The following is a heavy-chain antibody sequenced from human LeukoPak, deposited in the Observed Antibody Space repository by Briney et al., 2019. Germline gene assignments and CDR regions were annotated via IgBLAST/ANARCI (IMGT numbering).Heavy chain of an antibody. CDR2: INPNSGGT. V-gene: IGHV1-2*02. CDR1: GYTFTGYY. CDR3: ARVKLRSHYPFDY. D-gene: IGHD3-3*01. J-gene: IGHJ4*02. Sequence: ASVKVSCKASGYTFTGYYMHWVRQAPGQGLEWMGWINPNSGGTNYAQKFQGRVTMTRDTSISTAYMELSRLRSDDTAVYYCARVKLRSHYPFDYWGQGTLVTVSS.